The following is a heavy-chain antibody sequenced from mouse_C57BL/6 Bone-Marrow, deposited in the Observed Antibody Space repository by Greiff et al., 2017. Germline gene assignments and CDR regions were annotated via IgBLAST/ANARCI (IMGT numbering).Heavy chain of an antibody. D-gene: IGHD3-3*01. CDR1: GYTFTSYW. CDR2: IDPSDSYT. CDR3: ARGVGQGH. Sequence: QVKLQQPGAELVRPGTSVKLSCKASGYTFTSYWMHWVKQRPGQGLEWIGVIDPSDSYTNYNQKFKGQATLTVATSSSTAYMQHSSLTSEDAAVYYCARGVGQGHWGQGTLVTVSA. J-gene: IGHJ3*01. V-gene: IGHV1-59*01.